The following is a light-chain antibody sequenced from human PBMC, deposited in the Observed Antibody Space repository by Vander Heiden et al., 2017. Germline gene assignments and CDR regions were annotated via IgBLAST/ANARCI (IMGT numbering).Light chain of an antibody. CDR3: QQYDNLPLT. CDR1: QDISNY. J-gene: IGKJ4*01. CDR2: DAS. V-gene: IGKV1-33*01. Sequence: DIQMTKSPSSLSASVGDRVTFTCQASQDISNYLDWYQQKPGQAPKLLICDASNLETGIPSRFSGSGSGTDFTFTISSLQPEDIATYYCQQYDNLPLTFGGGTKVEIK.